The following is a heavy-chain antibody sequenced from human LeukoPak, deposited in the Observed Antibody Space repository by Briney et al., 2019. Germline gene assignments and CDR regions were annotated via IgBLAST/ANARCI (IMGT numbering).Heavy chain of an antibody. D-gene: IGHD6-13*01. V-gene: IGHV4-59*01. CDR3: ARDVIAAAGTMGFDY. CDR2: IYYSGST. CDR1: GGSISSYY. J-gene: IGHJ4*02. Sequence: SETLSFTCTVSGGSISSYYWSWIRQPPGKGLEWIGYIYYSGSTNYNPSLKSRVTISVDTSKNQFSLKLSSVTAADTAVYYCARDVIAAAGTMGFDYWGQGTLVTVSS.